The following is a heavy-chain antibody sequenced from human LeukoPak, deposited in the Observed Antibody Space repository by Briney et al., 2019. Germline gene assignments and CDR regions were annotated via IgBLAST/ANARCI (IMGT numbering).Heavy chain of an antibody. CDR3: AKVRYSSSWYWEYFDY. Sequence: ASVKVSCKASGYTFTTYAMHWVRLAPGQGLEWMGWINAGTGNTKYSEKLQGRVTITRDTSASTVYMELSSLRSEDTAVYYCAKVRYSSSWYWEYFDYWGQGTLVTVSS. V-gene: IGHV1-3*01. J-gene: IGHJ4*02. D-gene: IGHD6-13*01. CDR2: INAGTGNT. CDR1: GYTFTTYA.